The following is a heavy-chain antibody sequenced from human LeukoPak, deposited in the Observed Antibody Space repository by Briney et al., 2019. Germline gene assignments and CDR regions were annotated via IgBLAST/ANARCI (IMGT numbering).Heavy chain of an antibody. CDR3: AVDLAAAGKDY. D-gene: IGHD6-13*01. CDR2: INPSGGST. CDR1: GYTFTSYY. V-gene: IGHV1-46*01. Sequence: ASVKVSCKASGYTFTSYYMHWVRQAPGRGLEWMGIINPSGGSTSYAQKFQGRVTMTRDTSTSTVYMELSSLRSEDTAVYYCAVDLAAAGKDYWGQGTLVTVSS. J-gene: IGHJ4*02.